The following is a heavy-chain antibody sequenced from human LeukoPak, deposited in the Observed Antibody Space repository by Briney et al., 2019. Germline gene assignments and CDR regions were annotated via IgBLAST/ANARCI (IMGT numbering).Heavy chain of an antibody. CDR1: GFTFSSYA. V-gene: IGHV3-30*01. D-gene: IGHD1-7*01. CDR2: IAYDGSNK. J-gene: IGHJ4*02. Sequence: GGSLRLSCEASGFTFSSYAMPWVRQAPGKGLEGGAVIAYDGSNKYYADSVKGRFTISRDNSKNTLYLQMNSLRAEDTAVYYCARGLTGTTPGLDYWGQGTLVTVSS. CDR3: ARGLTGTTPGLDY.